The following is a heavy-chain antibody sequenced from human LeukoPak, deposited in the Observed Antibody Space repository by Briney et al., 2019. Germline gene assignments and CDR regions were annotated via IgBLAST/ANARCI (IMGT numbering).Heavy chain of an antibody. CDR2: ISTRSSYI. V-gene: IGHV3-21*04. Sequence: GGSLRLSCAASGSTFSSFGMNWVRQVPGKGLEWVSSISTRSSYIYYADSMKGRVTISIDNTKNSLYLQMNTLTAEDTAVYYCARSAGVVSGYYFDYWGQGSVVSVSS. CDR3: ARSAGVVSGYYFDY. D-gene: IGHD3-22*01. J-gene: IGHJ4*02. CDR1: GSTFSSFG.